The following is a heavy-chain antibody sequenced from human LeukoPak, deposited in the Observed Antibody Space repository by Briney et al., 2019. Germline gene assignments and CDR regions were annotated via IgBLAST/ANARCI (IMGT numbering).Heavy chain of an antibody. J-gene: IGHJ6*03. CDR2: ISYDGSNK. CDR1: GFTFSSYG. D-gene: IGHD3-10*01. Sequence: AGGCLRLSCAASGFTFSSYGMHGVRQAPGKGLEWGAVISYDGSNKYYADSVKGRFTISRDNSKNTLYLQMNSLRAEDTAVYYCARGRSSMVRGYYYYMDVWGKGTTVTISS. CDR3: ARGRSSMVRGYYYYMDV. V-gene: IGHV3-30*03.